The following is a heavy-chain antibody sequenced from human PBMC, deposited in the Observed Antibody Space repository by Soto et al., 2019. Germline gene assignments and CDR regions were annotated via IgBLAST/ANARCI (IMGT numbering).Heavy chain of an antibody. V-gene: IGHV1-3*01. D-gene: IGHD1-26*01. CDR2: INAGNGNT. J-gene: IGHJ6*02. CDR3: ARDRPKWELQEYYYYGMDV. Sequence: QVQLVQSGAEVKKPGASVKVSCKASGYTFTSYAMHWVRQAPGQRLEWMGWINAGNGNTKYSQKFQGRVTITRDTSASTAYMELSSLRSEDTAVYYCARDRPKWELQEYYYYGMDVWGQGTTVTVSS. CDR1: GYTFTSYA.